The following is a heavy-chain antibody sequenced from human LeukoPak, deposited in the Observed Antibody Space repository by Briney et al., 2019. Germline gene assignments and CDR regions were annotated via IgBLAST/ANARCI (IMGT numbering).Heavy chain of an antibody. D-gene: IGHD4-17*01. J-gene: IGHJ5*02. CDR1: GGTFNNSA. V-gene: IGHV1-69*05. CDR2: IMPLFGTA. CDR3: ARDVHGDYGSGWFDP. Sequence: SVKVSCKTSGGTFNNSAISWVRQAPGQGLEWLGGIMPLFGTAGYAQKFQGRVTITKDESTGTVYLELTSLTSDDTAVYYCARDVHGDYGSGWFDPWGQGTLVSVSS.